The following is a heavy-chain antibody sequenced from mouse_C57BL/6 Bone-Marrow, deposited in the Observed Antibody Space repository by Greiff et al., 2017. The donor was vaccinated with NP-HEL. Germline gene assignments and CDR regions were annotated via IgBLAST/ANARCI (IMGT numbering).Heavy chain of an antibody. CDR3: ARGGYYGSSEDY. CDR1: GYTFTDYY. V-gene: IGHV1-19*01. Sequence: EVKLQESGPVLVKPGASVKMSCKASGYTFTDYYMNWVKQSHGKSLEWIGVINPYNGGTSYNQKFKGKATLTVDKSSSTAYMELNSLTSEDSAVYYCARGGYYGSSEDYWGQGTTLTVSS. D-gene: IGHD1-1*01. J-gene: IGHJ2*01. CDR2: INPYNGGT.